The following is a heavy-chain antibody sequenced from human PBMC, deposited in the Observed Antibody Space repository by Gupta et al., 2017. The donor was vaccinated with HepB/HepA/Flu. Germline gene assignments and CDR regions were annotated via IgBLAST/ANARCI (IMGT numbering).Heavy chain of an antibody. Sequence: QVQLVESGGGVVQPGRSLSLSCAASGFTFSSYGMQWVRQASGKGLGWVAVIWYDGSNKYYADSVKGRFTSSRDNYKNTLYLQMNSLRDEDTAVYYCARDWSRDTAMVTYYFDYWGQGTLVTVSS. V-gene: IGHV3-33*01. CDR2: IWYDGSNK. J-gene: IGHJ4*02. D-gene: IGHD5-18*01. CDR1: GFTFSSYG. CDR3: ARDWSRDTAMVTYYFDY.